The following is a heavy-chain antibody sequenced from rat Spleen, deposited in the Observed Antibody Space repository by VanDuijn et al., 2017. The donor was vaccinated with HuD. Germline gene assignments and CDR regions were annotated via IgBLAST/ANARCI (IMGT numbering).Heavy chain of an antibody. CDR1: GFTFSNYG. J-gene: IGHJ2*01. V-gene: IGHV5-19*01. CDR3: TRNWDY. Sequence: EVQLVESGGDLVQPGRSLKLSCVASGFTFSNYGLHWIRQAPTKGLEWVASISKAGGNTYYPDSVRGRFTISSDNSKSTLYLQMNSLRSEDTATYYCTRNWDYWGQGVMVTVSS. CDR2: ISKAGGNT. D-gene: IGHD3-6*01.